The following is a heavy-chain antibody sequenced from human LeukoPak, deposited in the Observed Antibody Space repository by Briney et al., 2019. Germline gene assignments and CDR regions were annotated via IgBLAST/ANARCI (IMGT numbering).Heavy chain of an antibody. CDR3: ARDLGSSFSFDV. J-gene: IGHJ3*01. Sequence: PSETLSLTCTVSGDAISTYYWTWIRQPPGKGLEWIGYVHSSGHSKYNPSLESRVTVSLETSKRQFTLNLKSVTAADTAVYYCARDLGSSFSFDVWGRGTEVTVSS. D-gene: IGHD1-26*01. CDR1: GDAISTYY. V-gene: IGHV4-59*01. CDR2: VHSSGHS.